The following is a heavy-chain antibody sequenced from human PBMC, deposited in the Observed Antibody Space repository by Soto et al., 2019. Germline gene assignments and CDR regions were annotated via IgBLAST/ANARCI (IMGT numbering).Heavy chain of an antibody. Sequence: GGSLRLSCAASGFTFGSYSMNWVRQAPGKGLEWVSYISSSSSTIYYADSVKGRFTISRDNAKNSLYLQMNSLRDEDTAVYYCARDPAPGITIFRLAPYGMVVCCQGPTVTVFS. CDR2: ISSSSSTI. CDR1: GFTFGSYS. D-gene: IGHD3-3*01. CDR3: ARDPAPGITIFRLAPYGMVV. J-gene: IGHJ6*02. V-gene: IGHV3-48*02.